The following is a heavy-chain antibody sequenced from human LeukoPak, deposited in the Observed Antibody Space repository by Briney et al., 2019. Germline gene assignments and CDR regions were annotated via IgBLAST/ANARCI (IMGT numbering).Heavy chain of an antibody. D-gene: IGHD3-3*01. J-gene: IGHJ4*02. CDR1: GFTFNTFG. CDR3: AKDTAVQFLEPAF. CDR2: IWVDGSVK. V-gene: IGHV3-33*06. Sequence: GGSLRLSCAASGFTFNTFGMHWVRQARGQGLEWVAAIWVDGSVKHYSDAVKGRFTISRDNSLNTLYLQMNSLRVEDTATYYCAKDTAVQFLEPAFWGQGTLVTVSS.